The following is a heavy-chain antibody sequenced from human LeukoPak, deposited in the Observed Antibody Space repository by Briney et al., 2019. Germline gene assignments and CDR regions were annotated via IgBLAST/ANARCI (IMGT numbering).Heavy chain of an antibody. D-gene: IGHD3-3*01. CDR2: ISGSGGNT. Sequence: GGSLRLSCAASGFTFSSYSMNWVRQAPGKGLEWVSAISGSGGNTYYADSVKGRFTISRDNSKNTLYLQMNSLRAEDTAVYYCAKDSRFWSGYYRDYWGQGTLVTVSS. V-gene: IGHV3-23*01. CDR3: AKDSRFWSGYYRDY. CDR1: GFTFSSYS. J-gene: IGHJ4*02.